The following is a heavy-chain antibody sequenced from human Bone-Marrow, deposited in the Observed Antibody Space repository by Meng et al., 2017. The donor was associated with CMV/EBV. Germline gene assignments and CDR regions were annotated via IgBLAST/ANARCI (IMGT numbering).Heavy chain of an antibody. CDR1: GYTFTDYD. CDR2: MNPNTGRA. CDR3: ARGRNWFDP. V-gene: IGHV1-8*01. Sequence: ASVKVSCKASGYTFTDYDINWVRQAPGRGLEWMGWMNPNTGRAGYTERLQGRVTMTRNTSISTAYMELSSLRSEDTAVYYCARGRNWFDPWGQGTLVTVSS. J-gene: IGHJ5*02.